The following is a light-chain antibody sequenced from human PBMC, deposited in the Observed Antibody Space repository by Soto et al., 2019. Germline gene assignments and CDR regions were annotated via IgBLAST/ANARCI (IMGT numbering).Light chain of an antibody. CDR3: QQYGTSPLT. CDR1: QSVRSNS. CDR2: GAS. V-gene: IGKV3-20*01. Sequence: IVLAQSPRTLSLSPGESATLSWTASQSVRSNSLAWYQQKPGQAPRLLMFGASGRATGTPPRFSGRGSGTDFTLTISRLEPEDFAVYYCQQYGTSPLTFGGGTKVDI. J-gene: IGKJ4*01.